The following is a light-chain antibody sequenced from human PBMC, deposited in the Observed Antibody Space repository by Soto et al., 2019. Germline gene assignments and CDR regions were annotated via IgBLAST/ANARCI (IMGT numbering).Light chain of an antibody. CDR1: SSDVGNYTY. CDR2: EVS. CDR3: TSYSSSSTRDL. Sequence: QSVLTQPASVSGSPGQAITISCTGTSSDVGNYTYVSWYQQHPGKAPKLMIYEVSHRPSRISDRFSGSKSGNTASLTISGLQAEDEADYYCTSYSSSSTRDLFGSGTKLTVL. V-gene: IGLV2-14*01. J-gene: IGLJ1*01.